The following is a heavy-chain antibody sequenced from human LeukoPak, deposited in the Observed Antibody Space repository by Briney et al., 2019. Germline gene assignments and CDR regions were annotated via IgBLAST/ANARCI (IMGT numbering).Heavy chain of an antibody. V-gene: IGHV3-7*01. D-gene: IGHD5-18*01. CDR1: GFTFSSYW. Sequence: PGGSRRLPCAASGFTFSSYWMSWFRKPPGKGRDRVANIKQDGSEKYYVDSVKGRFTISRDNAKNSLYLQMNSLRAEDTAVYYCARDWIQLWSFDYWGQGTLVTVSS. CDR2: IKQDGSEK. J-gene: IGHJ4*02. CDR3: ARDWIQLWSFDY.